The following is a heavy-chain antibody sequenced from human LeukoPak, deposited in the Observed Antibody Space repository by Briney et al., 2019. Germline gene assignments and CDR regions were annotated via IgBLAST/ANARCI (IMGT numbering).Heavy chain of an antibody. CDR2: FICSGGST. CDR3: AKFERWLQSGLDY. J-gene: IGHJ4*02. CDR1: GFTFSSYA. Sequence: GGXXRLSCAASGFTFSSYAMSWVRQAPGKGLEWVSAFICSGGSTHYPHSVKGRFPISRDNSKTTLYLQMNSLRAEDTAVYYCAKFERWLQSGLDYWGQGTLVTVSS. V-gene: IGHV3-23*01. D-gene: IGHD5-24*01.